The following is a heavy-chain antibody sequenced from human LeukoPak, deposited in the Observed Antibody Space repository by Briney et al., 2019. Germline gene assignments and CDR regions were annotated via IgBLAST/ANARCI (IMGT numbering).Heavy chain of an antibody. J-gene: IGHJ6*03. V-gene: IGHV3-48*04. CDR3: ARATSGGYCSTTTCYYMDV. Sequence: PGGSLRLSCAASGFTFSNYWMTWVRQAPGKGLEWVSYISSSSSTIYYADSVKGRFTISRDNANKSLYLQMYSLRAEDTAVYYCARATSGGYCSTTTCYYMDVWGKGTTVTVSS. D-gene: IGHD2-2*01. CDR1: GFTFSNYW. CDR2: ISSSSSTI.